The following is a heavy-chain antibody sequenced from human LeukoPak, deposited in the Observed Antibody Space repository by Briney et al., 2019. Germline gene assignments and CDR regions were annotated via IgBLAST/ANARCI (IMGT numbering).Heavy chain of an antibody. CDR2: IYSGGST. Sequence: GGSLRLSCAASGFIVRNYYLSWVRQAPGKGLEWVSVIYSGGSTYYADSVEGRFTISRDNSKNTLYLQMNSLRAEDTAVYYCAKVPLWFGEASPYYYYYMDVWGKGTTVTISS. CDR1: GFIVRNYY. D-gene: IGHD3-10*01. CDR3: AKVPLWFGEASPYYYYYMDV. J-gene: IGHJ6*03. V-gene: IGHV3-53*01.